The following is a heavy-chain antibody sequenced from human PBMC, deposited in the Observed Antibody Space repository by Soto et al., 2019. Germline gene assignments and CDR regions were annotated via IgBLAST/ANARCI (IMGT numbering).Heavy chain of an antibody. J-gene: IGHJ6*02. Sequence: QVQLVQSGAEVKKPGASVKVSCKASGYTFTSYGISWVRQAPGQGLEWMGWISAYNGNTNYAQKLQGRVTMTTDTSTSTAYMELRSLRSDDTAVYYCAGEWAAAGIDYYYGMDVWGQGTTVTVSS. CDR2: ISAYNGNT. CDR1: GYTFTSYG. D-gene: IGHD6-13*01. CDR3: AGEWAAAGIDYYYGMDV. V-gene: IGHV1-18*01.